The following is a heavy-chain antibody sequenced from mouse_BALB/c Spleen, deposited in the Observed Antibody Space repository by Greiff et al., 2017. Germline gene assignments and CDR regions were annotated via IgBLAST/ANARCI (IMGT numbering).Heavy chain of an antibody. Sequence: EVKLVESGAELVKPGASVKLSCTASGFNIKDPYMHWVKQRPEQGLEWIGRIDPANGNTKYDPKFQGKASITADTSSNTAYLQLSSLTSEDTAVYYCARAYYDGSSLWYFDVWGAGTTVTVSS. CDR1: GFNIKDPY. CDR3: ARAYYDGSSLWYFDV. J-gene: IGHJ1*01. V-gene: IGHV14-3*02. CDR2: IDPANGNT. D-gene: IGHD1-1*01.